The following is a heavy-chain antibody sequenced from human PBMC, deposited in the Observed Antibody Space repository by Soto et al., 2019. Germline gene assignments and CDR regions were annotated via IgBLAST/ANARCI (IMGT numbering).Heavy chain of an antibody. D-gene: IGHD2-15*01. J-gene: IGHJ5*02. V-gene: IGHV1-18*01. CDR3: ARTSYCSGGTCTNWFDH. Sequence: ASVKVSCKASGYTFNDYAITWVRQAPGQGLEWVGWISASIGHTNYAQSFEGRVSVTTDRSTTTAYMELRSLRYDDTAVYYCARTSYCSGGTCTNWFDHGG. CDR2: ISASIGHT. CDR1: GYTFNDYA.